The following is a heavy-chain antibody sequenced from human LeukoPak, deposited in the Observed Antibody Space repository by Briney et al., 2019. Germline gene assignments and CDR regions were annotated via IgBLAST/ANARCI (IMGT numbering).Heavy chain of an antibody. CDR3: ARDRAYGTFDY. CDR2: IHVDGSQT. Sequence: GGSLRLSCAASGFSFSTSWMSWVRQAPGKGLEWVATIHVDGSQTFYVDSVRGRFTISRDNAKNSAYLQMISLRAEDTAVYYCARDRAYGTFDYWGQGTLATVSS. D-gene: IGHD2-8*01. V-gene: IGHV3-7*01. CDR1: GFSFSTSW. J-gene: IGHJ4*02.